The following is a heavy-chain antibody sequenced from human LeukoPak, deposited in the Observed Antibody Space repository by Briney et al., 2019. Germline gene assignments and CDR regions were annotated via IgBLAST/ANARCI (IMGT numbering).Heavy chain of an antibody. V-gene: IGHV3-30*18. D-gene: IGHD2-2*01. CDR2: ISYDGSNK. Sequence: GGSLRLSCAASGFTFSSYGMHWVRQAPGKGLERVAVISYDGSNKYYADSVKGRFTISRDNSKNTLYLQMNSLRAEDTAVYYCAKFFGDQLLLSHWGQGTLVTVSS. CDR1: GFTFSSYG. J-gene: IGHJ4*02. CDR3: AKFFGDQLLLSH.